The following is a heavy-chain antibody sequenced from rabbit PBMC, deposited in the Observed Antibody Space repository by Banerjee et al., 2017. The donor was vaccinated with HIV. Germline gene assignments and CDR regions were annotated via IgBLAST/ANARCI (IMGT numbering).Heavy chain of an antibody. V-gene: IGHV1S7*01. CDR2: IDPVFAGT. Sequence: QQLKESGGGLVQPGGSLKVSCKASGFDFSTYYMSWVRQAPGKGLEWIGYIDPVFAGTYYASWVNGRFTISSHNAQNTLYLQLNSLTAADTATYFCARGGGGYAGYGHGDDAFDPGGQGTLVTVS. CDR1: GFDFSTYY. CDR3: ARGGGGYAGYGHGDDAFDP. J-gene: IGHJ2*01. D-gene: IGHD7-1*01.